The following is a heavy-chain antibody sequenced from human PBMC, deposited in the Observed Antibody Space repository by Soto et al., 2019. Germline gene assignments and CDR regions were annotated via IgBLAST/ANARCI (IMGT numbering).Heavy chain of an antibody. CDR1: VFRFSSYQ. D-gene: IGHD3-10*01. CDR3: ARTFDMVSYYFDS. V-gene: IGHV3-30*19. CDR2: ISYDGSDK. Sequence: QVQLVESGGDVVQPGTSLRLSCVTSVFRFSSYQLHWVPQAPGKGLKWVAVISYDGSDKYTADSVKGRFTISRDNSKSTLFLHVSSLRPEDTAVYFCARTFDMVSYYFDSWGQGTLLTVSS. J-gene: IGHJ4*02.